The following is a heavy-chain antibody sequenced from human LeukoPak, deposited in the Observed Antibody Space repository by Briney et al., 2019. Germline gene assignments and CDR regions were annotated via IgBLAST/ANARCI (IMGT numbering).Heavy chain of an antibody. V-gene: IGHV1-2*02. CDR3: ARAERFLEWLPPRWFDP. Sequence: ASVKVSCKASGYTFTGYYMHWVRQAPGQGLEWMGWINPNSGGTNYAQKFQGRVTMTRDTSISTAYMELSRLRSDDTAVYYCARAERFLEWLPPRWFDPWGQGTLVTVSS. D-gene: IGHD3-3*01. CDR2: INPNSGGT. CDR1: GYTFTGYY. J-gene: IGHJ5*02.